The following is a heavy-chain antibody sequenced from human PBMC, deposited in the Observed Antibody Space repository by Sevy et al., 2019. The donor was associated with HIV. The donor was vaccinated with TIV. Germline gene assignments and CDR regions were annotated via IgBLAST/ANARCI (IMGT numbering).Heavy chain of an antibody. CDR2: IKSKTDGGTT. CDR3: STDPIIVLLVTDGMDV. Sequence: GGSLRLSCAASGFTFSNAWMSWVRQAPGKGLEWVGRIKSKTDGGTTDYVAPVKGRFTISREGSKNTLFLQMNSLKTEDTAIYYCSTDPIIVLLVTDGMDVWGQGTTVTVSS. V-gene: IGHV3-15*01. J-gene: IGHJ6*02. CDR1: GFTFSNAW. D-gene: IGHD2-8*02.